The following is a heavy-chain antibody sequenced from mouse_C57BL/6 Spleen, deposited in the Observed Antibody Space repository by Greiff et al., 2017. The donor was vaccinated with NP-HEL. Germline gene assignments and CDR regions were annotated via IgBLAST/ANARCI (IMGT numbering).Heavy chain of an antibody. CDR1: GFTFSSYT. J-gene: IGHJ3*01. Sequence: EVQLVESGGGLVKPGGSLKLSCAASGFTFSSYTMSWVRQTPEKRLEWVATISGGGGNTYYPDSVKGRFTISRDNAKNTLYLQMSSLGSEDTALYYCARHESDGSFAYWGQGTLVTVSA. CDR2: ISGGGGNT. V-gene: IGHV5-9*01. CDR3: ARHESDGSFAY. D-gene: IGHD2-3*01.